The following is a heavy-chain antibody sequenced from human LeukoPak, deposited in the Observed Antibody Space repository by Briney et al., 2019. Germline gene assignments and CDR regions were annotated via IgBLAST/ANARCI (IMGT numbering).Heavy chain of an antibody. V-gene: IGHV3-23*01. CDR1: GFTLSSYA. CDR2: ISGSGGST. Sequence: GGSLRLSCAASGFTLSSYAMSWVRQAPGKGLEWVSAISGSGGSTYYADSVKGRFTISRDNSKNTLYLQMNSLRAEDTAVYYCATPGVGYCSSTSCNFDYWGQGTLVTVSS. J-gene: IGHJ4*02. D-gene: IGHD2-2*03. CDR3: ATPGVGYCSSTSCNFDY.